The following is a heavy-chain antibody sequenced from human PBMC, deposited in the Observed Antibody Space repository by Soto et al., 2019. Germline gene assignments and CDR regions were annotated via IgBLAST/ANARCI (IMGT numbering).Heavy chain of an antibody. J-gene: IGHJ4*02. CDR3: AHNRVSDSLDY. CDR2: IYWDDDK. Sequence: GLDLEWLALIYWDDDKRYSPSLKSRLTITKDTSKNQVVLTMTNMDPVDTATYYCAHNRVSDSLDYWGQGTLVTVSS. V-gene: IGHV2-5*02. D-gene: IGHD3-22*01.